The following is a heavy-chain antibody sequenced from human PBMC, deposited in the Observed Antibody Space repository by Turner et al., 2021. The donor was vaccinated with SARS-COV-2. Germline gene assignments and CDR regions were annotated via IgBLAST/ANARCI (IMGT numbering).Heavy chain of an antibody. V-gene: IGHV1-2*02. CDR2: INPNSGGT. J-gene: IGHJ5*02. D-gene: IGHD6-6*01. Sequence: QVQLVQSGAEVKRPGAAVKVSCKASGYTFTGYYMHWVRQAPGQGLEWMGWINPNSGGTNYAQKFQGRVTMTRDTSISTAYMDLSRLRSDDTAVYYCAREGAPGSSSSRVWFDTWGQGTLVTVSS. CDR3: AREGAPGSSSSRVWFDT. CDR1: GYTFTGYY.